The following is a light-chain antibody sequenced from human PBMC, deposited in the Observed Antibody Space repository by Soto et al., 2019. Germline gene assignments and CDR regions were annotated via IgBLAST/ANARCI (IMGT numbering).Light chain of an antibody. J-gene: IGKJ4*01. CDR3: QQYDSYSS. CDR2: TAS. CDR1: HDISTF. V-gene: IGKV1-27*01. Sequence: DIQMTQSPSSLSASVGDRVTITCRASHDISTFLAWYQQKPGKVPKLLIYTASTLQSGVPSRFSGSGSGTDFTLTISSLQPDDFATYYCQQYDSYSSFGGGTKVDIK.